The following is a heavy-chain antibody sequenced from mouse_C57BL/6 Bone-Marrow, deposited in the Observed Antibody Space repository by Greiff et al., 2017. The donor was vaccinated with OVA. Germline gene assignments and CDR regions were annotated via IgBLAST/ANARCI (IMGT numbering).Heavy chain of an antibody. D-gene: IGHD1-1*01. V-gene: IGHV1-59*01. CDR1: GYTFTSYW. Sequence: QVQLQQPGAELVRPGTSVKLSCKASGYTFTSYWMHWVKQRPGQGLEWIGVIDPSDSYTNYNQKFKGKATLTVDTSSSTAYMQLSSLTSEDSAVYYCASYYGSSPLYYYAMDYWGQGTSVTVSS. J-gene: IGHJ4*01. CDR3: ASYYGSSPLYYYAMDY. CDR2: IDPSDSYT.